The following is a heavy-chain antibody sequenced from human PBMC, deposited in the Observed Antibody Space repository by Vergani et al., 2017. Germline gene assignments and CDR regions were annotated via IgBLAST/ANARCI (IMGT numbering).Heavy chain of an antibody. CDR1: GFTFSSYA. Sequence: EVQLLESGGGLVQPGGSLRLSCAASGFTFSSYAMSWVRQAPGKGLEWVSAISGSGGSTYYADSVKGRFTISRDNSKNTLYLQMNSLRAEDTAVYYCAKDGEGYSYGYRYFDYWGQGTLVTVSS. CDR2: ISGSGGST. D-gene: IGHD5-18*01. CDR3: AKDGEGYSYGYRYFDY. J-gene: IGHJ4*02. V-gene: IGHV3-23*01.